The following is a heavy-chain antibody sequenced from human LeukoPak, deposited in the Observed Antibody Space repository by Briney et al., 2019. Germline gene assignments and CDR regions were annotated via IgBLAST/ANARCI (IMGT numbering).Heavy chain of an antibody. Sequence: GGSLRLSCAASGFTFSSYAMHWVRQAPGKGPEWVAVISYDGSNKYYADSVKGRFTISRDNSKNTLYLQMNSLRAEDTAVYYCARGVVATEVPNWFDPWGQGTLVTVSS. D-gene: IGHD2-21*02. V-gene: IGHV3-30*04. CDR1: GFTFSSYA. J-gene: IGHJ5*02. CDR2: ISYDGSNK. CDR3: ARGVVATEVPNWFDP.